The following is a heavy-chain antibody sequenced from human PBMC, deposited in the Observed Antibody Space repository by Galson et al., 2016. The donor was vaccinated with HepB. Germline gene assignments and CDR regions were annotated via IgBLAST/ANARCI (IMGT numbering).Heavy chain of an antibody. CDR3: ARGILGDIQE. V-gene: IGHV4-4*02. CDR2: IYHTGSA. Sequence: SETLSLTCTVSGDSITGNKWWTWVRQPPERGLQWIGEIYHTGSANYNSSLKSRVTMFVDTSKNQFSLTLTSVSAADTAFYFCARGILGDIQEWGQGILITVSP. D-gene: IGHD1-26*01. J-gene: IGHJ1*01. CDR1: GDSITGNKW.